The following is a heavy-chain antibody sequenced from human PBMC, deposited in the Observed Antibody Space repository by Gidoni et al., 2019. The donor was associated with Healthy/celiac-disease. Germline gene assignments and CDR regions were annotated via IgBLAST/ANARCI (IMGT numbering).Heavy chain of an antibody. CDR3: ARGYYYDSSGYPIGWFDP. Sequence: QVQLVQSGAEVKKPGSSVKVSCKASGGTFSRSSLRWVRQAPGQGLEWMGGIIPIFGTANYAQKFQGRVTITADESTSTAYMELSSLRSEDTAVYYCARGYYYDSSGYPIGWFDPWGQGTLVTVSS. CDR2: IIPIFGTA. CDR1: GGTFSRSS. D-gene: IGHD3-22*01. J-gene: IGHJ5*02. V-gene: IGHV1-69*01.